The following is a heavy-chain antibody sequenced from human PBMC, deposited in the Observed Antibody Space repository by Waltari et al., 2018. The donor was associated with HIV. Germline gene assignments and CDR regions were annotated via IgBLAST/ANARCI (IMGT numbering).Heavy chain of an antibody. Sequence: QVQLQQWGAGLLKPSETLSLTCAVYGGSFSGYYCSWIRQPPGKGLEWIGEINHSGSTNYNPSLKSRVTISVDTSKNQFSLKRSSVTAADTAVYYCARAKTYYYDSRTQAFDYWGQGTLVTVSS. V-gene: IGHV4-34*01. CDR3: ARAKTYYYDSRTQAFDY. CDR1: GGSFSGYY. J-gene: IGHJ4*02. D-gene: IGHD3-22*01. CDR2: INHSGST.